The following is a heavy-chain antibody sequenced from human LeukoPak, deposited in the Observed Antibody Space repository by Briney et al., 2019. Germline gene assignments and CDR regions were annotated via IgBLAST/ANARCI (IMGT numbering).Heavy chain of an antibody. V-gene: IGHV3-30*18. D-gene: IGHD3-16*01. CDR2: ISYDGSNK. CDR1: GFTFSSYG. Sequence: PGRSLRLSCAASGFTFSSYGMHWVRQAPGKGLEWVAVISYDGSNKYYADSVKGRFTISRDNSKNPLYLQMNSVSAEDTAVYYCEKDWAGGGGYWGQGTLVTVSS. J-gene: IGHJ4*02. CDR3: EKDWAGGGGY.